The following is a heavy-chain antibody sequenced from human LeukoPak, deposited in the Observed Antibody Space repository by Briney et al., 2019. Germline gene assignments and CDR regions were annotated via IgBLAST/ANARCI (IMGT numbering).Heavy chain of an antibody. Sequence: PSETLSLTCTVTGGSISSYYWSWIRQPPGKGLEWIGYIYYTGSTNYNPSLRSRVTISLDASRNQFSLKLNSVTAADTAVYYCAKSNGYGLVDIWGQGTMVTVSS. V-gene: IGHV4-59*12. J-gene: IGHJ3*02. D-gene: IGHD3-10*01. CDR3: AKSNGYGLVDI. CDR2: IYYTGST. CDR1: GGSISSYY.